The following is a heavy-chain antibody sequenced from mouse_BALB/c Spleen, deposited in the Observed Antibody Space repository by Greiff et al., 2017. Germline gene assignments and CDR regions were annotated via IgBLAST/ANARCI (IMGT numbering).Heavy chain of an antibody. Sequence: EVKLMESGGGLVKPGGSLKLSCAASGFTFSSYAMSWVRQTPEKRLEWVASISSGGSTYYPDSVKGRFTISRDNARNILYLQMSSLRSEDTAMYYCARVSEGILLLYYFDYWGQGTTLTVSS. V-gene: IGHV5-6-5*01. CDR3: ARVSEGILLLYYFDY. CDR2: ISSGGST. CDR1: GFTFSSYA. J-gene: IGHJ2*01. D-gene: IGHD1-1*01.